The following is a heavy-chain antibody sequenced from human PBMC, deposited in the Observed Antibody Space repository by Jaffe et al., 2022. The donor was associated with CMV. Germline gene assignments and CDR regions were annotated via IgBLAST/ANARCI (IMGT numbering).Heavy chain of an antibody. CDR2: IRRKGYGGTA. J-gene: IGHJ4*02. V-gene: IGHV3-49*05. Sequence: EVQLVESGGGLVKPGRSLSLSCTTSGFSFGDYAMSWFRQAPGKGLEWVGFIRRKGYGGTAEYAASVKGRFTVSRDDSKSIAYLQMNSLKIEDTAVYYCSRGAGYYDATNEIYWGQGTLVTVSS. CDR3: SRGAGYYDATNEIY. CDR1: GFSFGDYA. D-gene: IGHD3-22*01.